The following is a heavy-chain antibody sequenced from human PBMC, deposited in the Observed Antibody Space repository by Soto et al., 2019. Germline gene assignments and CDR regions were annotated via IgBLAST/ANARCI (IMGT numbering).Heavy chain of an antibody. J-gene: IGHJ5*01. D-gene: IGHD3-9*01. V-gene: IGHV4-39*01. CDR3: ARHPTGYPNWFDS. CDR1: GGSISTFPYN. Sequence: SETLSLTCTVSGGSISTFPYNWGWLRQPPNKGLEWIGTISYSATTYYSSSLKSRITMSVDTSRNQFSLKLTSVTAADTAVYYCARHPTGYPNWFDSWGQGTLVTVSS. CDR2: ISYSATT.